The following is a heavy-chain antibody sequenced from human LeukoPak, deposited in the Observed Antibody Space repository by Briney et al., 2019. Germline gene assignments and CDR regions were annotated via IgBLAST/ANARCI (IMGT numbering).Heavy chain of an antibody. CDR3: VRDADWAFDY. CDR1: GFTFSDYY. V-gene: IGHV3-11*04. D-gene: IGHD3-9*01. CDR2: ISSSGSTI. J-gene: IGHJ4*02. Sequence: PGGSLRLSCAASGFTFSDYYMSWIRQAPGKGLEWVSYISSSGSTIYYPDSVKGRFTISRDNSQNTLSLQMNSLRAEDTAVYYCVRDADWAFDYWGQEIPVTVS.